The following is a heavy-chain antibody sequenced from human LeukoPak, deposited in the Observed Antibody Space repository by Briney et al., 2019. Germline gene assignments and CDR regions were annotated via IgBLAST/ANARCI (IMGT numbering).Heavy chain of an antibody. CDR2: IGTGSTTI. D-gene: IGHD2-2*01. CDR1: GFTFSSYS. Sequence: PGGSLRLSCAASGFTFSSYSMNWVRQAPGKGLEWVSYIGTGSTTIYYADSVKGRFTISRDNSKNTLYLQMNSLRAEDTAVYYCARESRSFFDYWGQGTLVTVSS. CDR3: ARESRSFFDY. J-gene: IGHJ4*02. V-gene: IGHV3-48*01.